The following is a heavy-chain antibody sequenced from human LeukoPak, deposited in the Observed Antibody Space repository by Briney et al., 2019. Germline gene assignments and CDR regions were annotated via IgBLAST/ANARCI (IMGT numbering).Heavy chain of an antibody. J-gene: IGHJ4*02. CDR3: ASAYYYFDY. V-gene: IGHV4-59*01. CDR1: GGSISSYY. D-gene: IGHD3-16*01. Sequence: SETLSLTCTASGGSISSYYWSWIRQPPGKGLEWIGYIYYSGSTNYNPSLKSRVTISVDTSKNQFSLKLSSVTAADTAVYYCASAYYYFDYWGQGTLVTVSS. CDR2: IYYSGST.